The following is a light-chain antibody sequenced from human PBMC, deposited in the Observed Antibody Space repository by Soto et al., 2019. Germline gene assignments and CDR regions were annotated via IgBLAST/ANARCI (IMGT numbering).Light chain of an antibody. V-gene: IGKV3-20*01. CDR1: QIVSSGY. CDR3: QQYGSSPT. Sequence: EIVLTQSPGTLSLSPGERATLSCRASQIVSSGYLAWYQQKPGQAPRLLIYNTSSRATGIPDRFSGSGSGTDFTLTVSRLEPEDFAVYYCQQYGSSPTFGQGTKVEIK. J-gene: IGKJ1*01. CDR2: NTS.